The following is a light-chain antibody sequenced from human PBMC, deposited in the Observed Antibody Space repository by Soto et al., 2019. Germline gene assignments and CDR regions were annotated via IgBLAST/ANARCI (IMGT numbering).Light chain of an antibody. V-gene: IGKV3-20*01. CDR3: QQYGGSPAT. J-gene: IGKJ1*01. Sequence: EIVLTQSPGTLSLSPGQRATLSCRASQSISSTYLAWSQQKPGQAPRLLIYAASSRATGIPDRFSGSGSGTDFTLTISRLEPEDFAVYYCQQYGGSPATFGQGTKVEIK. CDR1: QSISSTY. CDR2: AAS.